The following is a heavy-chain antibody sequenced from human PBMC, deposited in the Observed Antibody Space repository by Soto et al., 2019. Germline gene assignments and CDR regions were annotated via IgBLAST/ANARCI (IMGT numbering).Heavy chain of an antibody. CDR1: GYTFTSYY. Sequence: ASVKVSCKASGYTFTSYYMHWVRQAPGQGLEWMGIINPSGGSTSYAQKFQGRVTMTRDTSTSTVYMELSSLRSEDTAVYYCARLFSDPKWPTYGIDVWGQGTTVTVSS. J-gene: IGHJ6*02. D-gene: IGHD5-12*01. V-gene: IGHV1-46*01. CDR2: INPSGGST. CDR3: ARLFSDPKWPTYGIDV.